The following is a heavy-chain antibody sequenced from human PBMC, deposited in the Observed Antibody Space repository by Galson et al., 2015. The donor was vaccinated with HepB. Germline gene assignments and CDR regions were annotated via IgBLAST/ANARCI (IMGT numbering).Heavy chain of an antibody. J-gene: IGHJ5*02. Sequence: SVKVSCKASGFTFTSSAMQWVRQARGQRLEWIGWIVVGSGNTNYAQKFQERVTMTRDMSTSTAYMELSSLRSEDTAVYYCAADPGIAAAGTVWFDPWGQGTLVTVSS. CDR1: GFTFTSSA. V-gene: IGHV1-58*02. CDR3: AADPGIAAAGTVWFDP. D-gene: IGHD6-13*01. CDR2: IVVGSGNT.